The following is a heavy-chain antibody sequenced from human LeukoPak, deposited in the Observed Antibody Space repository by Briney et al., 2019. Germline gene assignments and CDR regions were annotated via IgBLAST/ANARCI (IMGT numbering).Heavy chain of an antibody. D-gene: IGHD1-1*01. CDR2: IYSRGST. V-gene: IGHV4-59*12. CDR3: ASVDGGTDY. J-gene: IGHJ4*02. Sequence: EWIGYIYSRGSTKYNPSLRSRVTISIDTSKNQFSLKLTSVTAADTAVYYCASVDGGTDYWGQGTLVTVSS.